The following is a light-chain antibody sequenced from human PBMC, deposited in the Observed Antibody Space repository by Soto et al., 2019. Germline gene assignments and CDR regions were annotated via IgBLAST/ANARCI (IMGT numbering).Light chain of an antibody. CDR3: QQHNRYPYT. V-gene: IGKV1-17*01. Sequence: DIQMTQSPSSLSASVGDRVTITCRASQGIRNDLGWYQQKPGKAPKRLIYAASSLQSGVTSRFSGSGSRTEFTLPITSMPPEDCATSYSQQHNRYPYTFGKGNKLEI. CDR2: AAS. J-gene: IGKJ2*01. CDR1: QGIRND.